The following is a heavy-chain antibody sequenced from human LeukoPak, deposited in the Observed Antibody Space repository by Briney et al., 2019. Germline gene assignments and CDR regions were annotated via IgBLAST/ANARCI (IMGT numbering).Heavy chain of an antibody. V-gene: IGHV1-69*04. CDR2: IIPILGIA. Sequence: GSSVKVSCKASGGTFSSYTISWVRQAPGQGLEWMGRIIPILGIANYAQKFQGRVTITADKSTSTAYMELSSLRSEDTAVYYCARDLYYYDSSGYPSPFDYWGQGTLVTVSS. CDR3: ARDLYYYDSSGYPSPFDY. J-gene: IGHJ4*02. CDR1: GGTFSSYT. D-gene: IGHD3-22*01.